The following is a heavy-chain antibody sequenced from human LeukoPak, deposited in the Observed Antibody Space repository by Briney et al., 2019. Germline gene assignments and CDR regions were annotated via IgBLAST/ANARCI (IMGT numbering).Heavy chain of an antibody. CDR1: GYSFTSYW. Sequence: GESLKISCKGSGYSFTSYWIGWVRQTPGKGLEWMGVIYPGDSRTRYNPSFEGQVNISADKSINTAYLQWSSLKASDTAMYYCACREFYSPWPGPWGQGTLVTVSS. CDR2: IYPGDSRT. CDR3: ACREFYSPWPGP. D-gene: IGHD5-18*01. V-gene: IGHV5-51*01. J-gene: IGHJ5*02.